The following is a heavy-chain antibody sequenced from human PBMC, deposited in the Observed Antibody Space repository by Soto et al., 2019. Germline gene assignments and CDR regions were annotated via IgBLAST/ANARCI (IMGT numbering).Heavy chain of an antibody. V-gene: IGHV1-69*02. CDR2: IIPIVGLT. CDR3: ARPTGGHDSGGNYMDV. D-gene: IGHD2-8*02. Sequence: QVQLVQSGSEVKNPGSSVKVSCRASGGSLSSYPITWVRQAPGQGLEWMGRIIPIVGLTNYAQKFQGRVTITADKSTSPAYMELSSLRSDDTAVYYCARPTGGHDSGGNYMDVCGKGTTVIVSS. J-gene: IGHJ6*03. CDR1: GGSLSSYP.